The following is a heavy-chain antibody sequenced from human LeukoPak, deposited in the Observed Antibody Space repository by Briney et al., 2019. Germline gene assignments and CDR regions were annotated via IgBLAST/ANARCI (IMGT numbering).Heavy chain of an antibody. CDR3: AKGGGRGDYDLTGRFSTHFDS. Sequence: GGSLRLSCAASGFIFRTYDMSWVRQAPGKGPVWVSGISGGATRTYYTDSVTGRFTISRDNSKNTLYLQMNSLRGEDTAVYLCAKGGGRGDYDLTGRFSTHFDSWGQGTPVIVSS. D-gene: IGHD4-17*01. V-gene: IGHV3-23*01. CDR1: GFIFRTYD. J-gene: IGHJ4*02. CDR2: ISGGATRT.